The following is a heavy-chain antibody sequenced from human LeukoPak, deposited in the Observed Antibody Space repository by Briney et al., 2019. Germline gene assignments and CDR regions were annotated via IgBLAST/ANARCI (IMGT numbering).Heavy chain of an antibody. D-gene: IGHD3-22*01. Sequence: ASVKVSCKASGYTFTGYYMHWVRQAPGQGLEWMGWINPNSGGTNYAQKFQGRVTMTRDTSIRTAYMELSRLRSDDTAVYYCARFAEYYDSSGSLDYWGQGTLVTVSS. V-gene: IGHV1-2*02. CDR3: ARFAEYYDSSGSLDY. J-gene: IGHJ4*02. CDR2: INPNSGGT. CDR1: GYTFTGYY.